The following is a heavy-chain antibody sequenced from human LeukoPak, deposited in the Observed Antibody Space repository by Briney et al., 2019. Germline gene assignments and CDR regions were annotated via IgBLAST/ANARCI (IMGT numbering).Heavy chain of an antibody. D-gene: IGHD3-22*01. CDR2: IYSGGST. V-gene: IGHV3-53*01. Sequence: GGSLRLSCAASGFTVSSNYMSWVRQAPGKGLEWASVIYSGGSTYYADSVKGRFTISRDNSKNTLYLQMNSLRAEDTAVYYCASRVITMIVVEDYWGQGTLVTVSS. J-gene: IGHJ4*02. CDR1: GFTVSSNY. CDR3: ASRVITMIVVEDY.